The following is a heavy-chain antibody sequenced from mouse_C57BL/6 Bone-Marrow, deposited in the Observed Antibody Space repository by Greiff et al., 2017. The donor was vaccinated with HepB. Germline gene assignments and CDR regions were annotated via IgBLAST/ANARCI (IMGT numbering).Heavy chain of an antibody. CDR3: TAPLGRHY. V-gene: IGHV6-3*01. D-gene: IGHD4-1*01. Sequence: EVKLEESGGGLVQPGGSMKLSCVASGFTFSNYWMNWVRQSPEKGLEWVAQIRLKSDNYATHYAESVKGRFTISRDDSKSSVYLQMNNLRAEDTGIYYCTAPLGRHYWGQGTTLTVSS. CDR2: IRLKSDNYAT. CDR1: GFTFSNYW. J-gene: IGHJ2*01.